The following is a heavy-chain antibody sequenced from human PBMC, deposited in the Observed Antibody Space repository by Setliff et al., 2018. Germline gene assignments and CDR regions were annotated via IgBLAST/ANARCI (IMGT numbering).Heavy chain of an antibody. D-gene: IGHD3-22*01. V-gene: IGHV4-61*09. CDR1: GGSISGGTYY. CDR2: WYTSGIT. Sequence: PSETLSLTCTVSGGSISGGTYYWTWIRQPAGKGLEWIGHWYTSGITNYNPSLKSRVTISLDTSKNQFSLKLSSVTAADTAVYYCARVDDVGSGYENWIDPWGRGTLVTVSS. CDR3: ARVDDVGSGYENWIDP. J-gene: IGHJ5*02.